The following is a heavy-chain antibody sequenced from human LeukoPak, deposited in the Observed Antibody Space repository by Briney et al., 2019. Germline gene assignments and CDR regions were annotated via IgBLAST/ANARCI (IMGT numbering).Heavy chain of an antibody. CDR2: IRSKANSYAT. V-gene: IGHV3-73*01. CDR3: TTQTMVRGQSTSGWSDV. CDR1: GFTFSSYG. Sequence: PGGSLRLSCAASGFTFSSYGMHWVRQASGKGLEWVGRIRSKANSYATAYAASVKGRFTISRDDSKNTACLQMNSLKTEDTAVYYCTTQTMVRGQSTSGWSDVWGKGTTVTVSS. J-gene: IGHJ6*04. D-gene: IGHD3-10*01.